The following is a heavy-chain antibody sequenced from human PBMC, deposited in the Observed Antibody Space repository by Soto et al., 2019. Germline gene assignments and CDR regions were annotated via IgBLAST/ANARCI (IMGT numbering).Heavy chain of an antibody. D-gene: IGHD1-26*01. CDR3: ARVSGPGGYDFDY. Sequence: GASVKVSCKVSGYTLTELSMHWVRQAPGKGLEWMGGFDPEDGETIYAQKFQGWVTMTRDTSISTAYMELSRLRSDDTAVYYCARVSGPGGYDFDYWGQGTLVTVSS. CDR1: GYTLTELS. V-gene: IGHV1-24*01. CDR2: FDPEDGET. J-gene: IGHJ4*02.